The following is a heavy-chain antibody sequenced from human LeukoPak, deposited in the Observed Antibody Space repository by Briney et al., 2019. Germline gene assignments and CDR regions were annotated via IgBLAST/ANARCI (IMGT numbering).Heavy chain of an antibody. CDR3: ARFYPICSSSSCYTP. V-gene: IGHV3-11*04. J-gene: IGHJ5*02. D-gene: IGHD2-2*01. CDR1: GFTVSSNY. Sequence: GGSLRLSCAASGFTVSSNYMSWVRQAPGKGLEWVAYISNSGSSKYYADSVKGRFTISRDNAKNSMYLEMNSLRAEDTALCYCARFYPICSSSSCYTPWGQGTRVTVSS. CDR2: ISNSGSSK.